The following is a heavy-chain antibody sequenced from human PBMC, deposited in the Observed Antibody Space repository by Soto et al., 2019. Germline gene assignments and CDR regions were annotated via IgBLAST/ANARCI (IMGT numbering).Heavy chain of an antibody. D-gene: IGHD6-19*01. J-gene: IGHJ6*02. CDR3: AGGRIVVAGSSAYYSMDV. V-gene: IGHV1-69*01. CDR1: GGNPSNSA. CDR2: IIPVFGII. Sequence: QVHLLLQSGAEVKKPVSSVKVACKASGGNPSNSAISWVRQAPGQGLEWMGGIIPVFGIISHAQNFQGRVTITADECTSTAYMELSSLRSEDTAVYFCAGGRIVVAGSSAYYSMDVWGQGTTVTVSS.